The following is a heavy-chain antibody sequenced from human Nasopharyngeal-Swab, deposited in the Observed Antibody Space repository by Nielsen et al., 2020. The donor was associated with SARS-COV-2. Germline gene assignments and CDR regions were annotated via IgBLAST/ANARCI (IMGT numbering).Heavy chain of an antibody. V-gene: IGHV1-46*01. CDR2: INPSGGST. CDR3: ARDPITGTTEAENPPFDY. J-gene: IGHJ4*02. Sequence: WVRQAPGQGLEWMRIINPSGGSTSYAQKFQGRVTMTRDTSTSTVYMELSSLRSEDTTVYYCARDPITGTTEAENPPFDYWGQGTLVTVSS. D-gene: IGHD1-20*01.